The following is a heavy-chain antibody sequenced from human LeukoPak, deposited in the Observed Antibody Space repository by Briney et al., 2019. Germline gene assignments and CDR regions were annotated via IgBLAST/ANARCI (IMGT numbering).Heavy chain of an antibody. V-gene: IGHV4-39*01. CDR1: GGSIRSRTYY. J-gene: IGHJ4*02. D-gene: IGHD3-22*01. CDR3: ARLNYYTLSGYYFDY. CDR2: IYCSGTT. Sequence: SETLSLTCTVSGGSIRSRTYYWGWIRQPQRKGLEWVGSIYCSGTTYYNPSLKSRVSISVDTSKNQLSLKLSSVTAADTAVYYCARLNYYTLSGYYFDYWGQGTLVTVSS.